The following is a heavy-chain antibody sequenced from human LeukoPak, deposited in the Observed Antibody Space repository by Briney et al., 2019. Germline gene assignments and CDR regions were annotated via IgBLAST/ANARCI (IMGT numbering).Heavy chain of an antibody. J-gene: IGHJ3*02. D-gene: IGHD3-3*01. CDR2: INPNSGGT. CDR3: ARPYYDFWSGYYNDAFGI. V-gene: IGHV1-2*02. CDR1: GYTFTGYY. Sequence: GASVKVSCKASGYTFTGYYMHWVRQAPGQGLEWMGWINPNSGGTNYAQKFQGRVTMTRDTSISTAYMELSRLRSDDTAVYYCARPYYDFWSGYYNDAFGIWGQGTMVTVSS.